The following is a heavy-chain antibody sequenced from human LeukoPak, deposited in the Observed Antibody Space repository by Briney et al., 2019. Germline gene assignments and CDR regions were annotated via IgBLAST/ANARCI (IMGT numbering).Heavy chain of an antibody. Sequence: GGSLRLSCAASGFTFSSYGMHWVRQAPGKGLEWVTFIRYDGSNKYYADSVKGRFTISRDNSKNTLYLQMNSLRAEDTAVYYCAKESQLSYSGTFYIDYWGQGTLVTVSS. J-gene: IGHJ4*02. CDR2: IRYDGSNK. CDR3: AKESQLSYSGTFYIDY. V-gene: IGHV3-30*02. CDR1: GFTFSSYG. D-gene: IGHD1-26*01.